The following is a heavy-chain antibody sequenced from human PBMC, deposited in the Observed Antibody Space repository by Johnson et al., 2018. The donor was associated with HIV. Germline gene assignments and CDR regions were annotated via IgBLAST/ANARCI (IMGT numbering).Heavy chain of an antibody. V-gene: IGHV3-20*04. D-gene: IGHD4-17*01. CDR2: INWNGGST. CDR3: ARDFSDYGDYGRCAFDI. CDR1: GFTFDDYG. J-gene: IGHJ3*02. Sequence: VQLVESGGGVVRPGGSLRLSCAASGFTFDDYGMSWVRQAPGQGPEWVSGINWNGGSTGYADSVKGRFTISRDNAKNSLYLQMNSLRAEDTAVYYCARDFSDYGDYGRCAFDIWGQGTMVTVSS.